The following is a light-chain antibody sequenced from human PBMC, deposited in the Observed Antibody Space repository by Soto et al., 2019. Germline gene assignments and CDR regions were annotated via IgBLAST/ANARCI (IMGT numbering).Light chain of an antibody. CDR3: QHYNSYSEA. CDR2: KAS. CDR1: QTVSSW. Sequence: DIQITHTPSTLAGSVEDSVTITFRASQTVSSWFAWYQQQPPRAPQLLIYKASTFKSGGPSRFSSSGSGTEFSLTIISLQPDDFATYYCQHYNSYSEAFGQGTKVDIK. J-gene: IGKJ1*01. V-gene: IGKV1-5*03.